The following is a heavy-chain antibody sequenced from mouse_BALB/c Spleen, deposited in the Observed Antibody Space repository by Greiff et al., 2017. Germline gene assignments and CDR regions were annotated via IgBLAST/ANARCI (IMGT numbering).Heavy chain of an antibody. CDR1: GFNIKDTY. V-gene: IGHV14-3*02. Sequence: EVQLVESGAELVKPGASVKLSCTASGFNIKDTYMHWVKQRPEQGLEWIGRIDPANGNTKYDPKFQGKATITADTSSNTAYLQLSSLTSEDTAVYYCARWGLYDGYYWGQGTTLTVSS. D-gene: IGHD2-3*01. J-gene: IGHJ2*01. CDR2: IDPANGNT. CDR3: ARWGLYDGYY.